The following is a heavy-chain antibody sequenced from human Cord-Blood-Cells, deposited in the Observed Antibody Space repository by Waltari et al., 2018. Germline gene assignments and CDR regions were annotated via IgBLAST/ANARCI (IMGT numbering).Heavy chain of an antibody. J-gene: IGHJ6*02. V-gene: IGHV4-34*01. CDR2: INQSGRP. Sequence: QVQLQQWGAGLLKPSETLSLTCAVYGGSFSGYYWSWIRQPPGKGLEWIGEINQSGRPNHNPSLKSRVTISVDTSKNQFSLKLSSVTAADTAVYYCARGGSYIVVVPAAPDYYYYGMDVWGQGTTVTVSS. D-gene: IGHD2-2*01. CDR1: GGSFSGYY. CDR3: ARGGSYIVVVPAAPDYYYYGMDV.